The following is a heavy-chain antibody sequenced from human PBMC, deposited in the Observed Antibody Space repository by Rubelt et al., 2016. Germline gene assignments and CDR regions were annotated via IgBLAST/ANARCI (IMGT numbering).Heavy chain of an antibody. V-gene: IGHV1-18*01. CDR2: ISAYNGNT. J-gene: IGHJ6*02. D-gene: IGHD6-6*01. CDR3: ARDSSSSGWGGYYYYYGMDV. Sequence: GQGLEWMGWISAYNGNTNYAQKLQGRVTMTTDTSTSTAYMELRSLRSDDTAVYYCARDSSSSGWGGYYYYYGMDVWGQGTTVTASS.